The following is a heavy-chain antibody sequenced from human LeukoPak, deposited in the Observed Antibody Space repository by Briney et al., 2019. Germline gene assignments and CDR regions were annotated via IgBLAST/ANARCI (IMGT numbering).Heavy chain of an antibody. J-gene: IGHJ4*02. Sequence: SETLSLTCTVSGASIRSYYWNWIRQPPGKGLEWIGDIYYGGSTNYNPSLKSRVTMSVDTSKNQFSLRLSSVTAADTAVYYCARGVAAAGTHFDYWGQGTLVTVSS. D-gene: IGHD6-13*01. V-gene: IGHV4-59*01. CDR1: GASIRSYY. CDR3: ARGVAAAGTHFDY. CDR2: IYYGGST.